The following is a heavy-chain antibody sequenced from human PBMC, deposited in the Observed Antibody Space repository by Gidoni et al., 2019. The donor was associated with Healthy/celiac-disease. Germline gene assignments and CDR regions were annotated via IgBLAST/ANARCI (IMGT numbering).Heavy chain of an antibody. Sequence: QVQLVQSGAEVKKPGSSVKVSCKASGGTFSSYAISWVRQAPGQGLEWMGRIIPILGIANYAQKFQGRVTITADKSTSTAYMELSSLRSEDTAVYYCAIPKGYGYDSYYYGMDVWGQGTTVSVSS. CDR3: AIPKGYGYDSYYYGMDV. V-gene: IGHV1-69*09. CDR2: IIPILGIA. CDR1: GGTFSSYA. D-gene: IGHD5-12*01. J-gene: IGHJ6*02.